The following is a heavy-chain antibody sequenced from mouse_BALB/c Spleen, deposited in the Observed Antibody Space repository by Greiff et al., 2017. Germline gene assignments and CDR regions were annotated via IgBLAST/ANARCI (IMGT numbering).Heavy chain of an antibody. CDR3: ARGYGSSSYYFDY. Sequence: EVKLMESGGGLVKPGGSLKLSCAASGFTFSSYAMSWVRQTPEKRLEWVASISSGGSTYYPDSVKGRFTISRDNARNILYLQMRSLRSEDTAMYYSARGYGSSSYYFDYWGQGTTLTVSS. V-gene: IGHV5-6-5*01. CDR2: ISSGGST. D-gene: IGHD1-1*01. CDR1: GFTFSSYA. J-gene: IGHJ2*01.